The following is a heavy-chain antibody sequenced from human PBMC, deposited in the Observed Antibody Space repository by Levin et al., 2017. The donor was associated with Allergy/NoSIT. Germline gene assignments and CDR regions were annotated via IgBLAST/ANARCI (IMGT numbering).Heavy chain of an antibody. V-gene: IGHV3-9*01. J-gene: IGHJ3*02. D-gene: IGHD3-10*02. CDR2: ISWNSGSI. CDR1: GFTFDDYA. Sequence: GGSLRLSCAASGFTFDDYAMHWVRQAPGKGLEWVSGISWNSGSIGYADSVKGRFTISRDNAKNSLYLQMNSLRAEDTALYYCAKDIIPMSMLHDAFDIWGQGTMVTVSS. CDR3: AKDIIPMSMLHDAFDI.